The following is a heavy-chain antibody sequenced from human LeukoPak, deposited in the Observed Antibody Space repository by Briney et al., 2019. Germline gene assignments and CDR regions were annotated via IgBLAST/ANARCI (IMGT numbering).Heavy chain of an antibody. CDR1: GFTFSSYT. J-gene: IGHJ4*02. V-gene: IGHV3-21*01. Sequence: GGSLRLSCAASGFTFSSYTMNWVRQAPGKGLEWVSSITSSSYIYYADSVKGRFTISRDNAKNSLYLQMNSLTVEDTAVYYCARGIPIDYWGQGTLDTVSS. CDR2: ITSSSYI. CDR3: ARGIPIDY.